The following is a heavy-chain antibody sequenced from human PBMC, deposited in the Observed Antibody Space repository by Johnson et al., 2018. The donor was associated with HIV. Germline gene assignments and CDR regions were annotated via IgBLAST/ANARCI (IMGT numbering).Heavy chain of an antibody. Sequence: VQLVESGGGVVQPGRSLRLSCVASGFTVRSNYMSWVRQAPGKGLEWVSVIYSGGRSYYADSVKGRLTLSRDNSNNTLYLQMNSLRAEDTAVYYCARDVTAGNDAFDIWGQGTMVTVSS. CDR1: GFTVRSNY. CDR2: IYSGGRS. CDR3: ARDVTAGNDAFDI. J-gene: IGHJ3*02. D-gene: IGHD1-1*01. V-gene: IGHV3-66*02.